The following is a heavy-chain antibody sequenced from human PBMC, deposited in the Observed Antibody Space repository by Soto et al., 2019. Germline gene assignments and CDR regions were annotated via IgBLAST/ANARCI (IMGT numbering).Heavy chain of an antibody. V-gene: IGHV3-30*18. D-gene: IGHD6-6*01. CDR3: AKDQGIADRPGYYYAMDV. CDR1: GFTFSSYG. Sequence: GGSLRLSCAASGFTFSSYGMHWVRQAPGKGLEWVAVISYDGSNKYYADSVKGRFTISRDNSKNTLYLQMNSLRAEDTAVYYCAKDQGIADRPGYYYAMDVWGQGTTVTVSS. CDR2: ISYDGSNK. J-gene: IGHJ6*02.